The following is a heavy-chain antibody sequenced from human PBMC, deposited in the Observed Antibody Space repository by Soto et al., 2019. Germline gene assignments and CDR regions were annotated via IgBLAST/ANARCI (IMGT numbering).Heavy chain of an antibody. J-gene: IGHJ6*02. Sequence: SQTLSLTCVGSGDTVSSNSVAWNWVRQSPSRGLEGLGRTYYRSRWYSDYAVSVRSRIDINADTSKNQVSLRLNSVTPEDTAAYYCARSEEDSDYYYYGMDVWGRGTTVTVSS. CDR2: TYYRSRWYS. CDR1: GDTVSSNSVA. D-gene: IGHD2-15*01. V-gene: IGHV6-1*01. CDR3: ARSEEDSDYYYYGMDV.